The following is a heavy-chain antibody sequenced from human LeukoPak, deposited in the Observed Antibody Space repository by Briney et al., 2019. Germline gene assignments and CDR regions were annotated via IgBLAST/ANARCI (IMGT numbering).Heavy chain of an antibody. J-gene: IGHJ5*02. CDR3: ARERYSSSSGFDP. V-gene: IGHV1-69*04. D-gene: IGHD6-6*01. CDR1: GGTFSSYA. Sequence: GASVKVFCKASGGTFSSYAISWVRQASGQGVEWMGRIIPILGIPNYAQKFQGRVTITADKSTSTAYMELSSLRSEDTAVYYCARERYSSSSGFDPWGQGTLVTVSS. CDR2: IIPILGIP.